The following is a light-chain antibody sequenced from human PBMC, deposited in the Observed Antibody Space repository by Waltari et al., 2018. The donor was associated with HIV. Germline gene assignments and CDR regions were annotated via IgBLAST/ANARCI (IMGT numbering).Light chain of an antibody. CDR3: QVWDMDADLPI. CDR1: KIGRKS. V-gene: IGLV3-21*02. Sequence: SYVLTQPPSLSVAPGQTATITCGGDKIGRKSVNWYQQKPGQAPILVIFDDDDRPSGIPDVFSGSNSGNTATLTITRVEAGHEADYYCQVWDMDADLPIFGGGTTLTVL. J-gene: IGLJ2*01. CDR2: DDD.